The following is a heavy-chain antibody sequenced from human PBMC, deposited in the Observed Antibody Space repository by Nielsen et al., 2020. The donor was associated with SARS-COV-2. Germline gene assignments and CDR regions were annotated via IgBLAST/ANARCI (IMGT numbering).Heavy chain of an antibody. J-gene: IGHJ3*02. Sequence: GGSLRLSCAASGFTFINFAMSWVRQAPGRGLEWVSTISGSGGTTYYADSVKGRFTISRDNAKNSLFLQMNSLRGEDTALYYCAREDGGDAFDIWGQGTMVAVSS. CDR2: ISGSGGTT. CDR1: GFTFINFA. D-gene: IGHD3-10*01. V-gene: IGHV3-23*01. CDR3: AREDGGDAFDI.